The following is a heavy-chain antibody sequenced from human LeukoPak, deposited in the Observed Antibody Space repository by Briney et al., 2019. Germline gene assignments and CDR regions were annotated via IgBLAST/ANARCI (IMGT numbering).Heavy chain of an antibody. J-gene: IGHJ5*02. D-gene: IGHD5-12*01. CDR1: GGSFSGYY. V-gene: IGHV4-34*01. CDR2: INHSGST. Sequence: PSETLSLTCAVYGGSFSGYYWSWIRQPPGKGLEWIGEINHSGSTNYNPSLKSRVTISVDTSKNQFSLKLSSVTAADTAVYYCARHRLQWLRLPSWFDPWGQGTLVTVSS. CDR3: ARHRLQWLRLPSWFDP.